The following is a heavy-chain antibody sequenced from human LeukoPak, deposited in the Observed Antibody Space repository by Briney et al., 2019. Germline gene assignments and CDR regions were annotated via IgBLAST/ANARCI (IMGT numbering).Heavy chain of an antibody. CDR1: GYTFTSYD. D-gene: IGHD3-3*01. J-gene: IGHJ4*02. V-gene: IGHV1-8*01. Sequence: ASVKVSCKASGYTFTSYDINWVRQATGQGLVWMGWMNPNTGNTGFAQKFQGRVTMTKDTSISTAYMELSSLRSEDTAVYYCARDLSGYSDYYFDYWGQGTLVTVSS. CDR3: ARDLSGYSDYYFDY. CDR2: MNPNTGNT.